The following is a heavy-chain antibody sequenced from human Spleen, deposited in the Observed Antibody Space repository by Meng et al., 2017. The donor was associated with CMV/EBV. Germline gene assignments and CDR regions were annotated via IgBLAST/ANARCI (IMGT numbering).Heavy chain of an antibody. J-gene: IGHJ5*02. D-gene: IGHD2-15*01. Sequence: GGSLRLSCATSGFRFDDYGMSWVRQVPGKGLEWVSGINWNGGSTGYADSVKGRFTISRDNAKNSLYLQMNSLRAEDTALYYCARVVEVAAQNWFDPWGQGTLVTVSS. CDR2: INWNGGST. CDR1: GFRFDDYG. V-gene: IGHV3-20*04. CDR3: ARVVEVAAQNWFDP.